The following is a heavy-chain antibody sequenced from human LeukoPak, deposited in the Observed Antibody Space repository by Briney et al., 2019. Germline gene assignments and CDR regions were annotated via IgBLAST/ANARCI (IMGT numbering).Heavy chain of an antibody. Sequence: ASVKVSCKASGYTFTGYYMHWVRQAPGQGLEWMGWINPNSGGTNYAQKFQGRVTMTRDTSISTAYMELSRLRSDDTAVYYCARQLNSGSYYPDWFDPWGQGTLVTVSS. CDR1: GYTFTGYY. D-gene: IGHD1-26*01. J-gene: IGHJ5*02. CDR2: INPNSGGT. V-gene: IGHV1-2*02. CDR3: ARQLNSGSYYPDWFDP.